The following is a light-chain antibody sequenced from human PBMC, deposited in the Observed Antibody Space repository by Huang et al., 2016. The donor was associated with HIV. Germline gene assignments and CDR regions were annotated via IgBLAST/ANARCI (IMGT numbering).Light chain of an antibody. CDR3: QQTATVPLT. Sequence: DIQMTQSPSSLSASMGDRVTITCRASQSISSFLNWYQQKSGKAPKLLFYAASNLQNGVSSRFRGGGSGTDFTLTINNLQPEDFATDYCQQTATVPLTFGGGTKVEIK. CDR1: QSISSF. V-gene: IGKV1-39*01. CDR2: AAS. J-gene: IGKJ4*01.